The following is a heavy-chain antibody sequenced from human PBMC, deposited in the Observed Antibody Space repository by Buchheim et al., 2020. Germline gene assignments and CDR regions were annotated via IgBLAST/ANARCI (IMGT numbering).Heavy chain of an antibody. CDR1: GFTFSSYA. V-gene: IGHV3-23*01. CDR3: AKDGESGYDYWGGFGGFDY. J-gene: IGHJ4*02. CDR2: ISGSGGST. Sequence: EVQLLESGGGLVQPGGSLRLSCAASGFTFSSYAMSWVRQAPGKGLEWVSAISGSGGSTYYADSVNGRFTISRDNSKDTLYLQMNSLRAEDTAVYYCAKDGESGYDYWGGFGGFDYWGQGTL. D-gene: IGHD5-12*01.